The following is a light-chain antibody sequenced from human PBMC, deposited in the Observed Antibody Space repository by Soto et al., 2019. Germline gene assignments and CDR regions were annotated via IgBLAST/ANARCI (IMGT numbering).Light chain of an antibody. V-gene: IGKV3-20*01. CDR3: QQYTTSSWT. CDR2: GTS. J-gene: IGKJ1*01. CDR1: QTLSNSF. Sequence: EIVLTHSPGTLSLSPVERATLSFSSSQTLSNSFIAWYQQKPGQAPRVLIYGTSSRATGIPDRFSGSGSGTDFTLTISRLEPEDFAVYYCQQYTTSSWTFGQGTKVDNK.